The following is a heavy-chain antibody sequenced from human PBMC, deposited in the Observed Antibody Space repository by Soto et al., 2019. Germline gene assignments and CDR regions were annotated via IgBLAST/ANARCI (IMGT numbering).Heavy chain of an antibody. CDR2: ISSSSSYI. D-gene: IGHD6-6*01. CDR3: ARMVAARPHCYYYYYGMDV. J-gene: IGHJ6*02. V-gene: IGHV3-21*01. Sequence: VQLVQSGAEVKKPGASVKVSCKASGYTFTSYYMHWVRQAPGKGLEWVSSISSSSSYIYYADSGKGGFTISGDNDKNSLYLQMNSLRAEDTAVYYCARMVAARPHCYYYYYGMDVWGQGTTVTVSS. CDR1: GYTFTSYY.